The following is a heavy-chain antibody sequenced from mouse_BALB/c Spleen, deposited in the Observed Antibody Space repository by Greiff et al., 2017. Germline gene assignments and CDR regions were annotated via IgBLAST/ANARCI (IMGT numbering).Heavy chain of an antibody. D-gene: IGHD2-10*02. CDR3: AREYADY. CDR2: ISSGSSTI. Sequence: EVHLVESGGGLVQPGGSRKLSCAASGFTFSSFGMHWVRQAPEKGLEWVAYISSGSSTIYYADTVKGRFTISRDNPKNTLFLQMTSLRSEDTAMYYCAREYADYWGQGTTLTVSS. J-gene: IGHJ2*01. V-gene: IGHV5-17*02. CDR1: GFTFSSFG.